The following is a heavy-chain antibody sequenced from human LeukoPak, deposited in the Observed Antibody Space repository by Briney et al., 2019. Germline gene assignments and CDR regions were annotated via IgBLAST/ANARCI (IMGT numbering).Heavy chain of an antibody. CDR1: GGSISSYY. CDR3: ARMGAIAGASANPDY. CDR2: IYSTGIT. Sequence: PSETLSLTCSVSGGSISSYYWSWIRQPPGKGLEWIGYIYSTGITDYSPSLRSRVTISVDTSNNQFSLTLNSVTAADTAVYCCARMGAIAGASANPDYWGQGTLVTVSS. V-gene: IGHV4-59*01. J-gene: IGHJ4*02. D-gene: IGHD4/OR15-4a*01.